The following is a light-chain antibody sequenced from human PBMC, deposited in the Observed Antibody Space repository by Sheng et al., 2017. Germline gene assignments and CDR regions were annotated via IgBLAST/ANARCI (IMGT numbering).Light chain of an antibody. CDR1: HHIGRD. J-gene: IGKJ1*01. CDR2: GAS. V-gene: IGKV3-20*01. Sequence: EIVMTQSPTTLSVSPGERVTLSCRASHHIGRDMAWYQHKPGQAPRLLIYGASSRATGIPDRFSGSGSGTDFTLTISRLEPEDFAVYYCQQYGSSPPWTFGQGTKVEIK. CDR3: QQYGSSPPWT.